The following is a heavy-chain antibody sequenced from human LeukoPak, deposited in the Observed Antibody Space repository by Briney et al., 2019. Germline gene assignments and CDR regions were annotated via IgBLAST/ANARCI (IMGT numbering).Heavy chain of an antibody. CDR3: ARRLAARFSDY. V-gene: IGHV4-39*01. Sequence: PSETLSLTCTVSGGSISSNSYYWGWIRQPPGKGLEWIGNIYYSGSTYYNPSPKSRVTISVDTSKNQFSLKLSSVTAADTAVYYCARRLAARFSDYWGQGTLVTVSS. CDR2: IYYSGST. J-gene: IGHJ4*02. D-gene: IGHD6-6*01. CDR1: GGSISSNSYY.